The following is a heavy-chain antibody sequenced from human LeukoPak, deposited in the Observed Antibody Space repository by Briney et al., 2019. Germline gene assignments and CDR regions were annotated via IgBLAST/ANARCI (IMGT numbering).Heavy chain of an antibody. Sequence: PSETLSLTCTVSGGSISSSSYYWGWIRQPPGKGLEWIGSIYYSGSTYYNPSLKSRVTISVDTSKNQFSLKLSSVTAADTAVYYCARNLIVGATPDYFDYWGQGTLVTVSS. CDR2: IYYSGST. J-gene: IGHJ4*02. V-gene: IGHV4-39*01. D-gene: IGHD1-26*01. CDR1: GGSISSSSYY. CDR3: ARNLIVGATPDYFDY.